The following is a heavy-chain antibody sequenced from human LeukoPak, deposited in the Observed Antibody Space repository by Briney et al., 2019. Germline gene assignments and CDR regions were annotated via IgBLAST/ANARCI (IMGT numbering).Heavy chain of an antibody. J-gene: IGHJ4*02. CDR2: ISSSSYI. CDR3: ARDILWFGEAANDY. Sequence: PGGSLRLSCAASGFTFSSYSMNWVRQAPGKGLEWVSSISSSSYIYYADSVKGRFTISRDNAKNSLYLQMNSLRAEDTAVYYCARDILWFGEAANDYWGQGTLVTVSS. V-gene: IGHV3-21*01. CDR1: GFTFSSYS. D-gene: IGHD3-10*01.